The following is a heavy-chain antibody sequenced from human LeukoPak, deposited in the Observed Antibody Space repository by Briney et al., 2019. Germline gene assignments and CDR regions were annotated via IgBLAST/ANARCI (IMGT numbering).Heavy chain of an antibody. V-gene: IGHV4-39*01. J-gene: IGHJ4*02. CDR3: ARHRWYIDY. CDR1: GGSISSSSYY. D-gene: IGHD5-24*01. CDR2: TYYSGST. Sequence: ASETLSLTCTVSGGSISSSSYYWGWIRQPPGKGLEWIGSTYYSGSTYYNPSLKSRVTISVDTSKNQFSLKLSSVTAADTAVYYCARHRWYIDYWGQGTLVTVSS.